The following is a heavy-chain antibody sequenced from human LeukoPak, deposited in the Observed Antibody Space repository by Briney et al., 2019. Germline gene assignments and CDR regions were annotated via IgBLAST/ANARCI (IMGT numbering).Heavy chain of an antibody. CDR2: IYYSGST. D-gene: IGHD5-18*01. J-gene: IGHJ5*02. CDR1: GGSISSYY. V-gene: IGHV4-59*01. CDR3: AVTRGYSYGYFFYWFDX. Sequence: SETLSLTCTVSGGSISSYYWSWIRQPPGKGLEWIGYIYYSGSTNYNPSLKSRVTISVDTSKNQFSLKLSSVTAADTAVYYCAVTRGYSYGYFFYWFDXXGXXTLXTV.